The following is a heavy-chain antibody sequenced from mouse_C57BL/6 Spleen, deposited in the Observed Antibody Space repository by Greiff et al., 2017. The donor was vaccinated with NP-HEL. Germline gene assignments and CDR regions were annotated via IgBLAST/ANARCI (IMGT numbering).Heavy chain of an antibody. CDR3: AREFITTVVATENWYFDV. D-gene: IGHD1-1*01. CDR1: GYTFTDYY. CDR2: INPYNGGT. V-gene: IGHV1-19*01. Sequence: EVQLQQSGPVLVKPGASVKMSCKASGYTFTDYYMNWVKQSHGKSLEWIGVINPYNGGTSYNQKFKGKATLTVDKSSSTAYMELNSLTSEDSAVYYCAREFITTVVATENWYFDVWGTGTTVTVSS. J-gene: IGHJ1*03.